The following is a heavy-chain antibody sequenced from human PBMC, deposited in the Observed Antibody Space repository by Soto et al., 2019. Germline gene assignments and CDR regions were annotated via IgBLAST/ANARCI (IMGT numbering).Heavy chain of an antibody. CDR3: AREVKDGDYVDY. CDR2: IWYDGSNK. D-gene: IGHD4-17*01. Sequence: QVQLVESGGGVVQPGRSLRLSCAASGFTFSSYGMHWVRQAPGKGLEWVAVIWYDGSNKYYADSVKGRFTISRDNSKNTLYLQMNSLRAEDTAVYYCAREVKDGDYVDYWGQGTLVTVSS. V-gene: IGHV3-33*01. J-gene: IGHJ4*02. CDR1: GFTFSSYG.